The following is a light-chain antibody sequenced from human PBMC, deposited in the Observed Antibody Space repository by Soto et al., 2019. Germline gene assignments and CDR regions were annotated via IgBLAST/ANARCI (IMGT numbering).Light chain of an antibody. CDR2: DAS. CDR3: QRFNSDPWT. J-gene: IGKJ1*01. Sequence: DIQMTQSPSTLSASVGDRVTITCRASQSISSWLAWYQQKPGKAPKLLIYDASSLESGVPSRFSGSGSGTDFTLTISSPQLEDVATYYCQRFNSDPWTFGQGTKV. CDR1: QSISSW. V-gene: IGKV1-5*01.